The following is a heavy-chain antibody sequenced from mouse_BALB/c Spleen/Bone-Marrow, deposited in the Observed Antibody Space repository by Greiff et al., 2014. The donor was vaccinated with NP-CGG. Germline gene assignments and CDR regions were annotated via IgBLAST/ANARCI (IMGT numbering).Heavy chain of an antibody. V-gene: IGHV1-77*01. D-gene: IGHD2-10*02. CDR3: ARREYGNGGFAY. CDR1: GYTFTDYY. CDR2: IYPGSGNT. Sequence: VKVVESGAELARPGASVKLSCKASGYTFTDYYINWVKQRTGQGLEWIGEIYPGSGNTYYNEKFKGKATLTADKSSSTAYMQLSSLTSEDSAVYFCARREYGNGGFAYWGQGTLVTVSA. J-gene: IGHJ3*01.